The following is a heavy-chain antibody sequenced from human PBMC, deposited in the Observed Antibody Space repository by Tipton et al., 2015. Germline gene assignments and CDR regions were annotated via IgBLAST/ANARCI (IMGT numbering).Heavy chain of an antibody. CDR3: ARHLYYYYYGMDV. J-gene: IGHJ6*02. Sequence: LRLSCTVSGGSISHYYWSWIRQPPGKGLEWFGHIYYSGSTNYNPSLKSRVTMSVDTSKNQFSLKLSSVTAADTAVYYCARHLYYYYYGMDVWGQGTTVTVSS. CDR2: IYYSGST. CDR1: GGSISHYY. V-gene: IGHV4-59*08.